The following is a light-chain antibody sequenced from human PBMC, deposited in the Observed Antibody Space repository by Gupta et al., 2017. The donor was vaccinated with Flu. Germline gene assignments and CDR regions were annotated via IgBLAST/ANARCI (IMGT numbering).Light chain of an antibody. CDR2: EAS. Sequence: DIQMPQSPSTLSASVGDTVTITCRASQSISFWLAWYQQKPGKAPKLLIYEASTLHSGVPSRFSGGESGAEFTLTISSLQPDDLATYYCQQYKTYPWTFGQGTKVEIK. CDR1: QSISFW. V-gene: IGKV1-5*03. J-gene: IGKJ1*01. CDR3: QQYKTYPWT.